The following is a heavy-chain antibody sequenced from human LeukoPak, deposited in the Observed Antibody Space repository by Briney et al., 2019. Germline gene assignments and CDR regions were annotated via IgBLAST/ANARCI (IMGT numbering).Heavy chain of an antibody. V-gene: IGHV3-48*04. CDR3: ARDLGGYNFDY. CDR2: INSGSYSI. D-gene: IGHD5-24*01. CDR1: GFTFSKYS. Sequence: GGSLRLSCAASGFTFSKYSMNWVRQAPGKGLEWISYINSGSYSIYYADSVKGRFTISRDNAKDSVYLQMNSLRAEDTAVYYCARDLGGYNFDYWGQGTLVTVSS. J-gene: IGHJ4*02.